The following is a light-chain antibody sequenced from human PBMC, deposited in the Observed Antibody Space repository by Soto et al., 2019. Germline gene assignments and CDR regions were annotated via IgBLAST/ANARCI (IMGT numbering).Light chain of an antibody. V-gene: IGKV1-33*01. CDR2: DAS. CDR3: QQYDNLPC. Sequence: DIQMTQSPSSLSASVGDRVTITCQTSQDISNYLNWYQQKPGKAPKLLIYDASNLETGVPSRFSGSGSGTDVTFTISSLQPEDIATYYYQQYDNLPCFGGGTKVEIK. CDR1: QDISNY. J-gene: IGKJ4*01.